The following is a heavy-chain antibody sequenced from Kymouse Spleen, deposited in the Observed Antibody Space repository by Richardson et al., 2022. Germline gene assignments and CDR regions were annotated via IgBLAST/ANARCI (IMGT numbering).Heavy chain of an antibody. J-gene: IGHJ5*02. CDR1: GGSISSSSYY. Sequence: QLQLQESGPGLVKPSETLSLTCTVSGGSISSSSYYWGWIRQPPGKGLEWIGSIYYSGSTYYNPSLKSRVTISVDTSKNQFSLKLSSVTAADTAVYYCARQEIITMVRGVIGWFDPWGQGTLVTVSS. CDR3: ARQEIITMVRGVIGWFDP. D-gene: IGHD3-10*01. V-gene: IGHV4-39*01. CDR2: IYYSGST.